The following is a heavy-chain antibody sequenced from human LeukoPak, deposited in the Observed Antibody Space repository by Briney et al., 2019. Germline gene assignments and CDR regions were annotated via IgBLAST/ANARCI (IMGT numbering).Heavy chain of an antibody. D-gene: IGHD6-6*01. CDR2: INSDGSST. CDR3: AREDSSFLYYFDY. CDR1: GFTFSNYW. Sequence: GGSLRLSCAASGFTFSNYWMHWVRQAPGKGLVWVSRINSDGSSTSYADSVKGRFTISRDNAKNTLYLQMNSLRAEDTAVYYCAREDSSFLYYFDYWGQGTLVTVSS. J-gene: IGHJ4*02. V-gene: IGHV3-74*01.